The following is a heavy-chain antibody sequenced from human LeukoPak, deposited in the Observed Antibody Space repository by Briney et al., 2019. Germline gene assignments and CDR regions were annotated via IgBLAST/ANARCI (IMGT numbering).Heavy chain of an antibody. D-gene: IGHD3-22*01. CDR3: ASSNYYDSSGYYQNYYYYMDV. V-gene: IGHV1-18*01. J-gene: IGHJ6*03. CDR2: ISAYYGNT. CDR1: GYTFTSYG. Sequence: GASVKVSCKASGYTFTSYGISWVRQAPGQGLEWMGWISAYYGNTNYAQKLQGRVTMTTDTSTSTAYMELRSLRSDDTAVYYCASSNYYDSSGYYQNYYYYMDVWGKGTTVTVSS.